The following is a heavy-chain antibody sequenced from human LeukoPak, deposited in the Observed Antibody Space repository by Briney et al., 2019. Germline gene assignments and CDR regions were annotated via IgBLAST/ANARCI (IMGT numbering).Heavy chain of an antibody. V-gene: IGHV4-34*01. CDR3: AGGRITGTTKHYSDCYMDV. Sequence: SETLSLTCALYGGSFSVYYWSWIRQPPGKGLEWIGEINHSGSTNYNPSLKRRVSIPVDTPKNQLSLKLTSVTAAPTPVYSCAGGRITGTTKHYSDCYMDVWGKRTRVSVSS. D-gene: IGHD1-14*01. CDR1: GGSFSVYY. CDR2: INHSGST. J-gene: IGHJ6*03.